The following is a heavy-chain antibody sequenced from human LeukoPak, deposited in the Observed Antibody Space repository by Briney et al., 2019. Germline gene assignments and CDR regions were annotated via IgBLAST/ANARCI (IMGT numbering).Heavy chain of an antibody. CDR2: INPKSGGT. CDR3: ARGGVRITMVRGVIPRTNFFDY. Sequence: ASVKVSCKASGYTFTGYYMHWVRQAPGQGLEWLGWINPKSGGTNYAQKFQGRVTMTRDTSISTAYMELSRLRSDDTAVYYCARGGVRITMVRGVIPRTNFFDYWGQGTLVTVSS. CDR1: GYTFTGYY. J-gene: IGHJ4*02. V-gene: IGHV1-2*02. D-gene: IGHD3-10*01.